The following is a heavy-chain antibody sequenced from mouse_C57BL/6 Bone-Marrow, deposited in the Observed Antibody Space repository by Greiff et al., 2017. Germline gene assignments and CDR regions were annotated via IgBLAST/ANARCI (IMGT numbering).Heavy chain of an antibody. CDR2: IDPEDGDT. Sequence: VQLQQSGAELVRPGASVKLSCTASGFNIKDYYMHWVKQRPEQGLEWIGRIDPEDGDTEYAPKFQGKATMTADTSSNTAYLQLSSLTSEDTAVYSCTTIHYYGSSYTWFAYWGQGTLVTVSA. J-gene: IGHJ3*01. CDR1: GFNIKDYY. V-gene: IGHV14-1*01. CDR3: TTIHYYGSSYTWFAY. D-gene: IGHD1-1*01.